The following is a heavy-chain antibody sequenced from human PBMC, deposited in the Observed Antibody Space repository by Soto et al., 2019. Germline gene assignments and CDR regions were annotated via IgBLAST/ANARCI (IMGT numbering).Heavy chain of an antibody. CDR3: ASSRLPYYYDSSGYQRQYYYGMDV. D-gene: IGHD3-22*01. CDR1: GGTFSSYA. Sequence: SVKLSCKASGGTFSSYAISWVRQAPGQGLEWMGGIIPIFGTANYAQKFQGRVTITADESTSTAYMELSSLRSEDTAVYYCASSRLPYYYDSSGYQRQYYYGMDVWGQGTTVTVSS. J-gene: IGHJ6*02. CDR2: IIPIFGTA. V-gene: IGHV1-69*13.